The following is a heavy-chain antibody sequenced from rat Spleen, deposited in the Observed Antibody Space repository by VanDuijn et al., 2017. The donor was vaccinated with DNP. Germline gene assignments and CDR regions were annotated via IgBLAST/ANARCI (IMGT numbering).Heavy chain of an antibody. Sequence: EVQLVESGGGLVQPGRSLKLSCAASGFTFSNSDMAWVRQAPTKGLEWVASISTGGGNTYYRDSVKGRFTISRDNAKSTLYLQMDSLRSEETATYYCVTSEYGFDGYPFAYWGQGTLVTVSS. CDR1: GFTFSNSD. D-gene: IGHD1-12*03. CDR3: VTSEYGFDGYPFAY. J-gene: IGHJ3*01. V-gene: IGHV5S11*01. CDR2: ISTGGGNT.